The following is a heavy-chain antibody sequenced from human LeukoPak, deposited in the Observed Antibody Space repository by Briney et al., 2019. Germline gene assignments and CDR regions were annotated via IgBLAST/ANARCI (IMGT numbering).Heavy chain of an antibody. D-gene: IGHD3-9*01. V-gene: IGHV1-69*02. CDR3: SRAYFDILAGYVWFDP. CDR2: IIPILGIA. CDR1: GGTFSSYT. Sequence: SVKVSCKASGGTFSSYTISWVRQAPGQGLEWMGRIIPILGIANYAQKFQGRVTITADKSTSTAYMELSSLRSEDTAVYFWSRAYFDILAGYVWFDPWGQGTLVTVSS. J-gene: IGHJ5*02.